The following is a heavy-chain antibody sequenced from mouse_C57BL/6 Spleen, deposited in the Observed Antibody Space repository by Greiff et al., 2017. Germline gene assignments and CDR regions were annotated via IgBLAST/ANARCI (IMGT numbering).Heavy chain of an antibody. CDR1: GYTFTSYW. D-gene: IGHD1-1*01. CDR2: LDPSDSYT. Sequence: QVQLQQPGAELVMPGASVKLSCKASGYTFTSYWMHWVKQRPGQGLEWIGELDPSDSYTNYNQKFKGKSTLTVDKSSSTAYMQLSSLTSEDSAVYYCARPYGSSPGYFDYWGQGTTLTVSS. J-gene: IGHJ2*01. V-gene: IGHV1-69*01. CDR3: ARPYGSSPGYFDY.